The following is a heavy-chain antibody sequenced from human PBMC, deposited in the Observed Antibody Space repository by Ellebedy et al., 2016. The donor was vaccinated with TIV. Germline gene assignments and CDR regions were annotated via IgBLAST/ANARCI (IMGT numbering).Heavy chain of an antibody. V-gene: IGHV3-7*01. CDR3: TRGPPRPGPAAY. Sequence: GESLKISCAASGFTFSSYFMAWVRQAPGNGPEWVANICPDGRENNYLDSVKGRFTISRDNAKNLVYLLMNSLRGEDTGLYYCTRGPPRPGPAAYWGQGTVVTVSS. CDR2: ICPDGREN. CDR1: GFTFSSYF. D-gene: IGHD2-15*01. J-gene: IGHJ4*02.